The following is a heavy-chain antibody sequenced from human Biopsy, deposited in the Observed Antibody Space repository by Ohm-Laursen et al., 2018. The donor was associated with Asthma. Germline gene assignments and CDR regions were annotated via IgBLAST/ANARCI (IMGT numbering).Heavy chain of an antibody. D-gene: IGHD3-3*01. V-gene: IGHV3-7*01. CDR2: IKHDGSEK. CDR3: ARPFYFWSPYHAEHYRL. Sequence: GSLRLSCAASGFTFGDYWMSWVRQVPGKGLEWVANIKHDGSEKNHVDSLKGRFTISRDNAKNSLYLQMNSLRAEDTAVYYCARPFYFWSPYHAEHYRLWGQGTLVTVSS. CDR1: GFTFGDYW. J-gene: IGHJ1*01.